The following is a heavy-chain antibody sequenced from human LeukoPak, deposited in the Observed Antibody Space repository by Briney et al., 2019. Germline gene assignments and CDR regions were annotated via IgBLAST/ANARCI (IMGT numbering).Heavy chain of an antibody. CDR1: GFTFSTYA. CDR3: ARDGGYDILTGYFGPNAFDI. D-gene: IGHD3-9*01. Sequence: GGSLRLSCAAPGFTFSTYAMSWVRQTPGKGLEWVSSIAGSDAGTYYADSVKGRFTISRDNAKNSLYLQMNSLRAEDTAVYYCARDGGYDILTGYFGPNAFDIWGQGTMVTVSS. CDR2: IAGSDAGT. J-gene: IGHJ3*02. V-gene: IGHV3-23*01.